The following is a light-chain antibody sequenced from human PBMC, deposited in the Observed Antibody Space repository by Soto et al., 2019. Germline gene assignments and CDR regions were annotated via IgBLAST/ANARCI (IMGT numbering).Light chain of an antibody. V-gene: IGLV3-21*04. CDR1: NIGGKS. CDR3: QVWDSSSDHLWV. J-gene: IGLJ3*02. Sequence: SYELTQHPSVSVAPGKTARITCGGNNIGGKSVHWYQQKPGQAPILVMFYDTDRPSGIPERFSGSNSGNTATLTISGVEAGDEADYYCQVWDSSSDHLWVFGGGTKLTVL. CDR2: YDT.